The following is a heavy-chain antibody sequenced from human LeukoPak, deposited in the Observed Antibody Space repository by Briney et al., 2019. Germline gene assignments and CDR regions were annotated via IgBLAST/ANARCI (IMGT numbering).Heavy chain of an antibody. V-gene: IGHV5-51*01. CDR3: ASFGRYSSSWYVGFDY. J-gene: IGHJ4*02. CDR1: GYSFTSYW. D-gene: IGHD6-13*01. Sequence: GESLKISCKGSGYSFTSYWIGWVRQMPGKGLEWMGIIYPGDSDTRYSPSFQGQVTISADKSISTAYLQWSSLKASDTAMYYCASFGRYSSSWYVGFDYWGQGTLVTVSS. CDR2: IYPGDSDT.